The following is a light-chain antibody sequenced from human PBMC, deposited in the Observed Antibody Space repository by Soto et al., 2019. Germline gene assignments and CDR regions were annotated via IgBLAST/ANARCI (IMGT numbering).Light chain of an antibody. V-gene: IGKV3-20*01. CDR1: QSVSSSY. Sequence: EIVLTQSPGTLSLSPGERATLSCRASQSVSSSYLAWYQQKPGQAPRLLIYGASSRAAGSRDRFSGSGSGTDFSLTISRLEPEDFAVYYCQQYGSSPPLTFGPGTKVDIK. CDR2: GAS. CDR3: QQYGSSPPLT. J-gene: IGKJ3*01.